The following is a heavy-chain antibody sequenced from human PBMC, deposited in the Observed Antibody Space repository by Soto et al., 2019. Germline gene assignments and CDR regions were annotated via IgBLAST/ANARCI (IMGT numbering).Heavy chain of an antibody. V-gene: IGHV3-30*18. J-gene: IGHJ4*02. CDR2: ISYDGSNK. D-gene: IGHD3-9*01. CDR1: GFTFSSYG. Sequence: GGSLRLSCAASGFTFSSYGMHWVRQAPGKGLEWVAVISYDGSNKYYADSVKGRFTISRDNSKNTLYLQMNSLRAEDTAVYYCAKDGDILTGYRHFDYWGQGTLVTVSS. CDR3: AKDGDILTGYRHFDY.